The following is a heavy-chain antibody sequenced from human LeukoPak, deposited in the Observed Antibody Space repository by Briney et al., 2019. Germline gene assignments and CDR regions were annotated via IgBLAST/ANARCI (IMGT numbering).Heavy chain of an antibody. CDR1: GFTFSSYA. V-gene: IGHV3-23*01. J-gene: IGHJ5*02. D-gene: IGHD3-10*01. Sequence: GGSLRLSCAASGFTFSSYAMSWVRQAPGKGLEWVSAISGSGGSTCYADSVEGRFTISRDDSKNTLYLQMNSLRAEDTAVYYCAKVVWFGESHNWFDPWGQGTLVTVSS. CDR2: ISGSGGST. CDR3: AKVVWFGESHNWFDP.